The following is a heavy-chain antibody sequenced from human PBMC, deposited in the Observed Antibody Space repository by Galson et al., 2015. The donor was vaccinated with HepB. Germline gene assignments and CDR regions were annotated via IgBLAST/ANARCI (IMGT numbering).Heavy chain of an antibody. J-gene: IGHJ6*02. CDR2: IIPIFGTA. Sequence: SVKVSCKASGGTFSSYAISWVRQAPGQGLEWMGGIIPIFGTANYAQKFQGRVTITADESTSTAYMELSSLRSEDTAVYYCARDEGKTASGLRGRGHYYYYGMDVWGQGTTVTVSS. V-gene: IGHV1-69*13. D-gene: IGHD4-17*01. CDR3: ARDEGKTASGLRGRGHYYYYGMDV. CDR1: GGTFSSYA.